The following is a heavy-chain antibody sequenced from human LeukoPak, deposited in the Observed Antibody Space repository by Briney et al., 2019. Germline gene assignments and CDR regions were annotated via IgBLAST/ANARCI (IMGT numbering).Heavy chain of an antibody. Sequence: ASVKVSCKTSGYTFSTYYMHWVRQAPGQGLEWLGIIHPTDGSTSYTQKIQGRVTMTGDTATGTVYLELSSLRSEDTAVYWCARANGGGLDYWGQGTLITVSS. V-gene: IGHV1-46*01. D-gene: IGHD3-10*01. CDR3: ARANGGGLDY. CDR1: GYTFSTYY. CDR2: IHPTDGST. J-gene: IGHJ4*02.